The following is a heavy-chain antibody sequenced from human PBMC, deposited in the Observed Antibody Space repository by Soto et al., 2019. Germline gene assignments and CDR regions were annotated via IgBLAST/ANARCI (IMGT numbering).Heavy chain of an antibody. J-gene: IGHJ3*02. Sequence: ASVKVSCKASGYTFTSYAMHWVRQAPGQRLEWMGWINAGNGNTKYSQKFQGRVTITRDTSASTAYMELSSLRSEDTAVYYCAREHSSGWFGAFDIWGQGTMVTVSS. D-gene: IGHD6-19*01. V-gene: IGHV1-3*01. CDR1: GYTFTSYA. CDR3: AREHSSGWFGAFDI. CDR2: INAGNGNT.